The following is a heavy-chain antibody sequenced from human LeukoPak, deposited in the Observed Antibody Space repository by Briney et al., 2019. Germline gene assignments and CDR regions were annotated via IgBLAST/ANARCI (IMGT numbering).Heavy chain of an antibody. Sequence: PSETLSLTCAVYGGSFSGYYWSWTRQPPGKGLEWIGEINHSGSTNYNPSLKSRVTISVDTSKNQFSLKLSSVTVADTAVYYCARGGGWYDLDYWGQGTLVTVSS. CDR2: INHSGST. CDR1: GGSFSGYY. D-gene: IGHD6-19*01. V-gene: IGHV4-34*01. CDR3: ARGGGWYDLDY. J-gene: IGHJ4*02.